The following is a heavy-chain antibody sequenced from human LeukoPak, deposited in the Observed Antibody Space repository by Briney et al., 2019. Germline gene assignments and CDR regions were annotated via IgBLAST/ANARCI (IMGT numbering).Heavy chain of an antibody. D-gene: IGHD2-2*01. V-gene: IGHV1-69*04. J-gene: IGHJ6*02. Sequence: ASVKVSCKASEGTFSSYAISWVRQAPGQGLEWMGRIIPILGIANYAQKFQGRVTITADKSTSTAYMELSSLRSEDTAVYYCARVRRSHCSSTSCYRTYYYYHGMDVWGQGTTVTVSS. CDR1: EGTFSSYA. CDR2: IIPILGIA. CDR3: ARVRRSHCSSTSCYRTYYYYHGMDV.